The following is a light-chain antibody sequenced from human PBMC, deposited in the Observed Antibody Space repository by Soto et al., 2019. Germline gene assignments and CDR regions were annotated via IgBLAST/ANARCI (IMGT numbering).Light chain of an antibody. J-gene: IGKJ5*01. CDR1: QDISNY. CDR3: QHYDNLPPIT. Sequence: DIQMTQSPSSLSASVGDRVTITCQASQDISNYLNWYQQKPGKAPKLLIYDASNLETGVPSRFSGSGSGTDFTFTISSLQPEDIATYYGQHYDNLPPITFGQGTRLEIK. V-gene: IGKV1-33*01. CDR2: DAS.